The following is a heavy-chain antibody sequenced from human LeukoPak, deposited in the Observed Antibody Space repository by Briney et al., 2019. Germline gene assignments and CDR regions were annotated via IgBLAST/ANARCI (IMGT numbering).Heavy chain of an antibody. J-gene: IGHJ4*02. CDR3: AGEAPTCGGDCFPGH. CDR1: GGTFSSYA. D-gene: IGHD2-21*02. V-gene: IGHV1-69*13. Sequence: SVKVSCKASGGTFSSYAISWVRQAPGQGLEWMGGIIPIFGTANYAQKFQGRVTITADESTSTAYMELSSLRSEDTAVYYCAGEAPTCGGDCFPGHWGQGTLVTVSS. CDR2: IIPIFGTA.